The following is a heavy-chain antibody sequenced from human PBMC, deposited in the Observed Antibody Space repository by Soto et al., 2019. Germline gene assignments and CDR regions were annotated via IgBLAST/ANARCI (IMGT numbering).Heavy chain of an antibody. CDR3: ASTKIQPLVRGSQNGMDV. CDR1: GDPMSIYY. CDR2: IYTSGTS. J-gene: IGHJ6*02. V-gene: IGHV4-4*07. D-gene: IGHD3-10*01. Sequence: PSETLSLTCSVSGDPMSIYYWSWIRQSAGKGLEWIGRIYTSGTSNYNPSLKSRVTMSLDTSKNQFSLNLTSVTAADTAVYYCASTKIQPLVRGSQNGMDVWGRGTTVTVSS.